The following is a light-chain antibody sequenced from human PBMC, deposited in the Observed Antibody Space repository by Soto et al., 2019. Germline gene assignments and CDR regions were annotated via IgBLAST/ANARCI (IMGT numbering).Light chain of an antibody. CDR3: QSYDSSLSTYV. V-gene: IGLV1-40*01. CDR1: GSNIGAGYD. CDR2: GNS. J-gene: IGLJ1*01. Sequence: QSVLTQPPSVSGAPGQRGTISFTGSGSNIGAGYDVHWYQQFPGTAPKLLIFGNSDRPSGVPDRFSGSKSGTSASLAITGLQAEDEADYFCQSYDSSLSTYVFGTGTKVTVL.